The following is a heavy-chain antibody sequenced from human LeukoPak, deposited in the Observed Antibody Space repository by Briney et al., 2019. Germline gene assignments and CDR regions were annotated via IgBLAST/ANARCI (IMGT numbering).Heavy chain of an antibody. V-gene: IGHV1-3*01. J-gene: IGHJ5*02. CDR1: GYTFTSYA. CDR2: INAGNGNT. CDR3: ARARRDGYNSGGRWFDP. Sequence: ASVKVSCKASGYTFTSYAMHWVRQAPGQRLEWMGWINAGNGNTKYSQKFQGRVTITRDTSASTAYMELSSLRSDDTAVYYCARARRDGYNSGGRWFDPWGQGTLVTVSS. D-gene: IGHD5-24*01.